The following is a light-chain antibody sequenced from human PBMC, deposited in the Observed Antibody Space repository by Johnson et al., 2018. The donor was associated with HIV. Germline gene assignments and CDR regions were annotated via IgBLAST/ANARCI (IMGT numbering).Light chain of an antibody. V-gene: IGLV1-51*01. CDR3: GTWDSSLNAYV. CDR1: SSNIGNNY. CDR2: DNN. J-gene: IGLJ1*01. Sequence: QSVLTQPPSVSAAPGQKVTISCYGSSSNIGNNYVSWYQQLPGTAPKLLIYDNNKRPSGIPDRFSGSKSGTSATLGITGLQTGDEADYYCGTWDSSLNAYVFGAATKVAVL.